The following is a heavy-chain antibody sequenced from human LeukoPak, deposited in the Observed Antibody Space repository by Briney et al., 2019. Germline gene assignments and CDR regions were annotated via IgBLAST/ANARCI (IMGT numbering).Heavy chain of an antibody. D-gene: IGHD3-22*01. CDR2: IYYSGST. CDR1: GGSISSSSYY. J-gene: IGHJ4*02. CDR3: ARETYYYDSSGIGY. V-gene: IGHV4-39*07. Sequence: PSETLSLTCTVSGGSISSSSYYWGWIRQPPGKGLEWIGSIYYSGSTYYNPSLKSRVTISVDTSKNQFSLKLSSVTAADTAVYYCARETYYYDSSGIGYWGQGTLVTVSS.